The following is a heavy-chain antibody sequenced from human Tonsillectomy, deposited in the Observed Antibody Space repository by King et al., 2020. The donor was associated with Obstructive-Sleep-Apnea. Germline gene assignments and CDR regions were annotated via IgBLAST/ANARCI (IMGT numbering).Heavy chain of an antibody. Sequence: VQLVESGAEVKKPGASVKVSCKASGYTFTSYYMHWVRQAPGQGLEWMGIINPSGGSTSYAQKFQGRVTMTRDTSTSTVYMELSSLRSEDTAVYYWAPCRRNLGYFQHWGQGTLVTVSS. CDR3: APCRRNLGYFQH. CDR2: INPSGGST. V-gene: IGHV1-46*03. J-gene: IGHJ1*01. CDR1: GYTFTSYY. D-gene: IGHD1-14*01.